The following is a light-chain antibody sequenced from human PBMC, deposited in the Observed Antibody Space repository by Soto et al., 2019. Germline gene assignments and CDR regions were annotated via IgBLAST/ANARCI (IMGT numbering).Light chain of an antibody. V-gene: IGKV1-8*01. Sequence: AIRMTQSPSSLSASTGDRVTITCRASQGISSYLAWYQQKPGKAPKLLIYAASTLQSGVPSRFSGSGSGTDFTLTISCLPSEDFATYYCQQYYSYPSFTFGPGTKVDIK. J-gene: IGKJ3*01. CDR2: AAS. CDR1: QGISSY. CDR3: QQYYSYPSFT.